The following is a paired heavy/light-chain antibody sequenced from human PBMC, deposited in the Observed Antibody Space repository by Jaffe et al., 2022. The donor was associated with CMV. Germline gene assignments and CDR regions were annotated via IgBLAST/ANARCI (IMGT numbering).Heavy chain of an antibody. D-gene: IGHD6-19*01. V-gene: IGHV4-34*01. CDR2: IDHNGIT. CDR1: GATFSGQF. J-gene: IGHJ4*02. CDR3: GTGWTVAGAPEEY. Sequence: QVQLQQWGAGLLKPSETLSLTCAVYGATFSGQFWAWMRQSPGKGLEWIGEIDHNGITHYNPSLTSRVTISVDTSKNQFSLKLTSVTAADTAEYYCGTGWTVAGAPEEYWGQGTPVTVSS.
Light chain of an antibody. Sequence: DVVMTQSPLSLPVTLGQPASISCRSSQSLLYSDGNTYLNWFQLRPGQPPRRLFYKVSSRDSGVPDRFSGSGSGTDFTLKISRVEAEDVGVYYCMQGRYWPRTLGQGTKVEIK. CDR3: MQGRYWPRT. CDR2: KVS. V-gene: IGKV2-30*01. CDR1: QSLLYSDGNTY. J-gene: IGKJ1*01.